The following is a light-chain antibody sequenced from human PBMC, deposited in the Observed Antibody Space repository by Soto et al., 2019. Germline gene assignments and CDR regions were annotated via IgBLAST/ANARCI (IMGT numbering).Light chain of an antibody. CDR3: SSHAGSDNPFV. V-gene: IGLV2-8*01. CDR1: SSDVGGYNI. Sequence: QSALTQPPSASGSPGQSVTISCTGTSSDVGGYNIVSWYQQHPGKAPKVMIYDVNKRPSGVPDRFSGSKSGNTASLTVSRLQAEDEADSYCSSHAGSDNPFVFGTGTKVTVL. CDR2: DVN. J-gene: IGLJ1*01.